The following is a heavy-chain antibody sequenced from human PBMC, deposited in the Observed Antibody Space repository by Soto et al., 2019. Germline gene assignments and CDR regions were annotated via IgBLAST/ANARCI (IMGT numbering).Heavy chain of an antibody. V-gene: IGHV4-31*03. Sequence: SETLSLTCTVSGGSISSGGYYWSWIRQHPGKGLEWIGYIYYSGSTYYNPSLKSRATISVDTSKNQFSLKLSSVTAADTAVYYCAREGIAARRWFDPWGQGTLVTVSS. CDR2: IYYSGST. J-gene: IGHJ5*02. CDR1: GGSISSGGYY. D-gene: IGHD6-6*01. CDR3: AREGIAARRWFDP.